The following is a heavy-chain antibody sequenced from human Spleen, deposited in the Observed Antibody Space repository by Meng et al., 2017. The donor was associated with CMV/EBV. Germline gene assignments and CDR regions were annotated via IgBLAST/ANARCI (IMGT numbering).Heavy chain of an antibody. CDR3: AKGRGSSSDYLDC. Sequence: GGSLRLSCAASGFTFSTYAMAWVRQAPGKELEWVSSIRATDGNTYYTDSVKGRFTISRDDSKNTLYLQVNSLRAEDTAIYYCAKGRGSSSDYLDCWGQGTLVTVSS. CDR2: IRATDGNT. D-gene: IGHD6-13*01. V-gene: IGHV3-23*01. CDR1: GFTFSTYA. J-gene: IGHJ4*02.